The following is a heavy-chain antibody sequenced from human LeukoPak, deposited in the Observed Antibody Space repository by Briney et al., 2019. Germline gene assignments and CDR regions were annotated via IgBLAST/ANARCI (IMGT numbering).Heavy chain of an antibody. CDR3: ARELTGFDY. CDR1: GDSVSSNRAA. D-gene: IGHD7-27*01. V-gene: IGHV6-1*01. Sequence: SQTLSLTCAISGDSVSSNRAAWNWTKHSPSRGLEWLGRTYYRSNWYNEYAISVKSRITFNPDTSKNQFSLQLNSVTPEDAAVYYCARELTGFDYWGQGTLVTVSS. CDR2: TYYRSNWYN. J-gene: IGHJ4*02.